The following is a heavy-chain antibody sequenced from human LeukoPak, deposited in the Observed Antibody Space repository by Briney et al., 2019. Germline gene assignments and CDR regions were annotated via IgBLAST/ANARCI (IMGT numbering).Heavy chain of an antibody. J-gene: IGHJ4*02. CDR1: GFTFSSYA. CDR3: ARGPTPLYYFDY. Sequence: GGSLRLSCAASGFTFSSYAMSWVRQAPGKGLEWVSVIYSGGSTYYADSVKGRFTISRDNSKNTLYLQMNSLRAEDTAVYYCARGPTPLYYFDYWGQGTLVTVSS. V-gene: IGHV3-66*01. CDR2: IYSGGST.